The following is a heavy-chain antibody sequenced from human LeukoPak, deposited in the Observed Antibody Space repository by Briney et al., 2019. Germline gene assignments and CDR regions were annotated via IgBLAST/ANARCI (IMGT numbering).Heavy chain of an antibody. V-gene: IGHV4-59*01. CDR2: IYYSGST. D-gene: IGHD3-10*01. CDR1: GGSISSYY. CDR3: ARGWFGELLFVGYNWFDP. J-gene: IGHJ5*02. Sequence: PSETLSLTCTVSGGSISSYYWSWIRQPPGKGLEWIGYIYYSGSTNYNPSLKSRVTISVDTSKNQFSLKLSSVTAADTAVYYCARGWFGELLFVGYNWFDPWGQGTLVTVSS.